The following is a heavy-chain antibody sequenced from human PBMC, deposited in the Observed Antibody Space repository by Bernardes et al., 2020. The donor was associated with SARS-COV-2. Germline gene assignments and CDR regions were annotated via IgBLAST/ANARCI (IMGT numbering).Heavy chain of an antibody. D-gene: IGHD3-10*01. J-gene: IGHJ6*02. Sequence: GGSLRLSCAASGFTFSSYWMSWVRQAPGKGLEWVANIKGDGSQRSSVDSVKGRFTISRDNAKNSLYLQMNSLRAEDTAVYYCARDYFGSYGMDVWGQGTTVTVSS. CDR3: ARDYFGSYGMDV. CDR1: GFTFSSYW. V-gene: IGHV3-7*01. CDR2: IKGDGSQR.